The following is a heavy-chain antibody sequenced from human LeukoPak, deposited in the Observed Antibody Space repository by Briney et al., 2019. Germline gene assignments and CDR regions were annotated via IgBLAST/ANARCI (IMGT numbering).Heavy chain of an antibody. CDR1: GFTLSSYG. CDR3: ARDWSAAVYAPFDY. J-gene: IGHJ4*02. V-gene: IGHV3-30*02. D-gene: IGHD5/OR15-5a*01. CDR2: IRYDGSDK. Sequence: GGSLRLSCAASGFTLSSYGMHWVRQAPGKGLEWVAFIRYDGSDKYYADSVKGRFTISRDNSENTLYLQMKSLRHEDTAVYYCARDWSAAVYAPFDYWGQGTLVTVSS.